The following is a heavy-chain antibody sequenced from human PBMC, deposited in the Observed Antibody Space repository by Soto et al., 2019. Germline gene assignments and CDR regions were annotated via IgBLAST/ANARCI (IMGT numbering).Heavy chain of an antibody. V-gene: IGHV4-34*01. CDR1: GGSFSGYY. J-gene: IGHJ5*02. Sequence: SETLSLTCAVYGGSFSGYYWSWIRQPPGKGLEWIGEINHSGSTNYNPSLKSRVTISVDTSKNQFSLKLSSVTAADTAVYYRARGARIILLWFGERWFDPWGQGTLVTVSS. D-gene: IGHD3-10*01. CDR2: INHSGST. CDR3: ARGARIILLWFGERWFDP.